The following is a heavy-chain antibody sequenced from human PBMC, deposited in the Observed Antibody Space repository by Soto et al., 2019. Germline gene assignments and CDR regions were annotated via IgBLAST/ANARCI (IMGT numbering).Heavy chain of an antibody. CDR3: ARDRKAARDWYFDL. D-gene: IGHD6-6*01. CDR1: GFTFSSYA. CDR2: ISYDGSNK. J-gene: IGHJ2*01. V-gene: IGHV3-30-3*01. Sequence: QVQLVESGGGVVQPGRSLRLSCAASGFTFSSYAMHWVRQAPGKGLEWVAVISYDGSNKYYADSVKGRFTISRDNSKNPLYLQMNSLRAEDTAVYYCARDRKAARDWYFDLWGRGTLVTVSS.